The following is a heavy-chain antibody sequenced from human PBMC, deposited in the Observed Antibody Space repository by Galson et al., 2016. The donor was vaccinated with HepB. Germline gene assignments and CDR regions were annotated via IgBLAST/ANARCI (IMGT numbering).Heavy chain of an antibody. D-gene: IGHD5-18*01. Sequence: SLRLSCAASTFTLSSHSMNWVRQAPGKGLEWVAYITTNSGDKYYADSVRGRFTISRDNSKNTLYLQMNSLRAEDTAVYYCTKGYGLWDYWGQGTLVTGPS. CDR2: ITTNSGDK. J-gene: IGHJ4*02. CDR1: TFTLSSHS. V-gene: IGHV3-48*01. CDR3: TKGYGLWDY.